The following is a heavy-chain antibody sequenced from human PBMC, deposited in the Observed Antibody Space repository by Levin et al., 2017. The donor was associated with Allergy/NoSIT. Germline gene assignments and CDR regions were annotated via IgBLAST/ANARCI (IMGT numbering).Heavy chain of an antibody. D-gene: IGHD3-16*01. CDR2: ISSSGSTI. CDR1: GFTFSDYY. V-gene: IGHV3-11*01. J-gene: IGHJ4*02. CDR3: ARAVWGPTGDSL. Sequence: GESLKISCAASGFTFSDYYMSWIRQAPGKGLEWVSYISSSGSTIYYADSVKGRFTISRDNAKNSLYLQMNSLRAEDTAVYYCARAVWGPTGDSLGGQGTLVTVSS.